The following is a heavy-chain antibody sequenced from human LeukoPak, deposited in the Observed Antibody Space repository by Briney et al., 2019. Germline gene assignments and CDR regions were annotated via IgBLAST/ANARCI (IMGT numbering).Heavy chain of an antibody. CDR1: GFTFSSYA. J-gene: IGHJ6*02. V-gene: IGHV3-23*01. CDR3: AKRGDSGSYHYYYYGMDG. CDR2: ISGGGGST. Sequence: GASLRLSCAASGFTFSSYAMSWVRQAPGEGLEWVSAISGGGGSTYYADSVKGRFTISRDNSKNTLYLQMNSLRAEDTAVYYCAKRGDSGSYHYYYYGMDGGGQGPTVTVS. D-gene: IGHD1-26*01.